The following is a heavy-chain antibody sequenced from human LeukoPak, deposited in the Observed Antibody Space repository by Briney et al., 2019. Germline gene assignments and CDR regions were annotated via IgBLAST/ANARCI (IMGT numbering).Heavy chain of an antibody. D-gene: IGHD6-6*01. J-gene: IGHJ1*01. Sequence: SETLFLTCTVSGVSISTYYWNWIRQPPGKGLEWIGYIYHSGSTNYNPSLQSRVTISVDTSKNQFSLNLNSVTAADTAVYYCARGGAARLHFQNWGQGTLVTVSS. CDR3: ARGGAARLHFQN. CDR2: IYHSGST. V-gene: IGHV4-59*01. CDR1: GVSISTYY.